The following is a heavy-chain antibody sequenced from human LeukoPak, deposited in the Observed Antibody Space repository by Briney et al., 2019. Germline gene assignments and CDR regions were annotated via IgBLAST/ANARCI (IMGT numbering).Heavy chain of an antibody. V-gene: IGHV3-30-3*01. J-gene: IGHJ4*02. CDR2: ISYDGSNK. CDR1: VFTFSSYA. Sequence: GGSLRLSRAASVFTFSSYAMHWVRQAPGKGLEWVAVISYDGSNKYYADSVKGRFTISRDNSKNTLYLQMNSLRAEDTAVYYCASEKYSRLDYWGQGTLVTVSS. D-gene: IGHD6-6*01. CDR3: ASEKYSRLDY.